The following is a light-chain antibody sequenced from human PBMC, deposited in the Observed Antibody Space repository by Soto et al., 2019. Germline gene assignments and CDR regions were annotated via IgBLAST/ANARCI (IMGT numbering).Light chain of an antibody. J-gene: IGKJ1*01. V-gene: IGKV3-15*01. CDR2: GAS. Sequence: EIVMTQSPATLSVSPGDRATLSCRASQSVSSNLAWYQQKPGQAPRLLSYGASTRATGIPARFSGSGSGTEFTLTISSLQSEDSAVYYYQQYNNWPWTFGQGTKVAIK. CDR3: QQYNNWPWT. CDR1: QSVSSN.